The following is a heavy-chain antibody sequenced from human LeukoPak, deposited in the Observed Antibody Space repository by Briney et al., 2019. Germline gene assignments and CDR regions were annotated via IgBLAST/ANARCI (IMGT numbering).Heavy chain of an antibody. D-gene: IGHD2-2*01. CDR2: IYYSGST. Sequence: SETLSLTCTVSGGSISSSSYSWGWIRQPPGKGLEWIGSIYYSGSTYYNPSLKSRVTISVDTSKNQFSLKLSSVTAADTAVYYCARQGAGEVVVVPAAMLNFDYWGQGTLVTVSS. V-gene: IGHV4-39*01. J-gene: IGHJ4*02. CDR1: GGSISSSSYS. CDR3: ARQGAGEVVVVPAAMLNFDY.